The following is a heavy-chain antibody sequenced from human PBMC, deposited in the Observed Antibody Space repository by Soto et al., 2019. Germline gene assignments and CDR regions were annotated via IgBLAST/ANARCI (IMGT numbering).Heavy chain of an antibody. V-gene: IGHV3-23*01. CDR2: FSGSSGST. D-gene: IGHD4-17*01. CDR3: AKVKTTVTSFDY. CDR1: GFTFSSYA. Sequence: GGSLRLSCAASGFTFSSYAMSWVRQAPGKGLEWVSTFSGSSGSTYYADSVKGRFTISRDNSKNTLYLQMNSLRGEDTAVYYCAKVKTTVTSFDYWGQGTLVTVSS. J-gene: IGHJ4*02.